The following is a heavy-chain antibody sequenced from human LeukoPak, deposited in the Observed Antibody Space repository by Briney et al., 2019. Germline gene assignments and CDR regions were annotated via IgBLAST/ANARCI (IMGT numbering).Heavy chain of an antibody. Sequence: GGSLRLSCAASGFTFSSYWMSWVRQAPGKGLEWVANIKQDGSEKYYVDSVKGRFTISRDNAKNSLYLQMNSLRAEDTAVYYCARKVGGHDFWSGYYTGPLDYWGQGTLVTVSS. D-gene: IGHD3-3*01. CDR1: GFTFSSYW. J-gene: IGHJ4*02. CDR2: IKQDGSEK. V-gene: IGHV3-7*01. CDR3: ARKVGGHDFWSGYYTGPLDY.